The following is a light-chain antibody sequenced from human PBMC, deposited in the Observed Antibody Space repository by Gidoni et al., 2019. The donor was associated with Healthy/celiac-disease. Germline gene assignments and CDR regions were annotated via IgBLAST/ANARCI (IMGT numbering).Light chain of an antibody. V-gene: IGLV3-25*03. CDR3: QSADSSGTYEV. J-gene: IGLJ3*02. CDR2: KDS. Sequence: SYELTQPPPVSVSPGQTARITCSGDALPKQYAYWYQQKPDQAPVLVISKDSERPSGLPERFSGSSSGTTVTLTISGVQAEDEADYSSQSADSSGTYEVFGGGTTLTVL. CDR1: ALPKQY.